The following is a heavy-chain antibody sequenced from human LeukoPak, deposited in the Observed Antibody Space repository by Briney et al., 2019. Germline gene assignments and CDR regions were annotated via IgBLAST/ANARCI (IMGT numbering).Heavy chain of an antibody. J-gene: IGHJ4*02. D-gene: IGHD3-10*01. CDR1: GFTFSSYG. Sequence: GGSLRLSCAASGFTFSSYGMHWVRQAPGKGLEWVAVISYDGSNKYYADSVKGRFTISRDNSKNTLYLQMNSLRAEDTAVYYCAKAVWFGESYYFDFWGQGTLVTVSS. CDR2: ISYDGSNK. CDR3: AKAVWFGESYYFDF. V-gene: IGHV3-30*19.